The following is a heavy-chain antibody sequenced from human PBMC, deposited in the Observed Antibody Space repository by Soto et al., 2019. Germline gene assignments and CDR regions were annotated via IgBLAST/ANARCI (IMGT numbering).Heavy chain of an antibody. CDR1: GGSMSSNIYY. D-gene: IGHD6-13*01. V-gene: IGHV4-39*01. Sequence: PSETLSLTCTVAGGSMSSNIYYWGWIRQPPGKGLEWIGSMHYTGITQYSPSLKSRVTISGDTSKNQFSLKLSSVTAADTAVYYFARLFTAYSSSWLYNYFYPWGQGTLVTVSS. CDR2: MHYTGIT. CDR3: ARLFTAYSSSWLYNYFYP. J-gene: IGHJ5*02.